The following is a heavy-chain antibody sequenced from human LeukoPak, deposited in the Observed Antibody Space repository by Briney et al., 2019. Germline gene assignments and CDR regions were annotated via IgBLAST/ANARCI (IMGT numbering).Heavy chain of an antibody. CDR3: ARDSCSSPSCFDY. D-gene: IGHD2-2*01. J-gene: IGHJ4*02. V-gene: IGHV3-33*01. Sequence: GRSLRLSCAASGFTFSNYGMHWVRQPPGQGLEWLTAIQYDGSKTYYAESVRGRITISRDDSKNTPYLQMNSLRAEDTAVYYCARDSCSSPSCFDYWGQGTLVTVSS. CDR1: GFTFSNYG. CDR2: IQYDGSKT.